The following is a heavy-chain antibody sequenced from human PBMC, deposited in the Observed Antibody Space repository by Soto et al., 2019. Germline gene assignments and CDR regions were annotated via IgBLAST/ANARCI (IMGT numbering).Heavy chain of an antibody. J-gene: IGHJ6*02. D-gene: IGHD5-18*01. CDR2: IYYSGST. CDR1: GGSISSSSYY. CDR3: ARDTALVRYYYYGMDV. Sequence: QLQLQESGPGLVKPSETLSLTCTVSGGSISSSSYYWGWIRQPPGKGLGWIGGIYYSGSTYYNPSRKSRVTMSEDTSKNQFSLKLSSVTAADTAVYYCARDTALVRYYYYGMDVWGQGTTVTVSS. V-gene: IGHV4-39*01.